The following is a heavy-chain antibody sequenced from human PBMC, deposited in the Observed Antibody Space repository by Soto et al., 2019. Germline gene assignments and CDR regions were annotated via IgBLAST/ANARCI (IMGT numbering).Heavy chain of an antibody. J-gene: IGHJ4*02. V-gene: IGHV1-8*01. D-gene: IGHD4-17*01. CDR2: XNPNSXNT. CDR1: GYTFTSYD. CDR3: ARTLYGDNVDY. Sequence: GXSVKXSCKASGYTFTSYDINWVRQATGQGLEWTGWXNPNSXNTGYAQKFQGXVTMTSNTSISTAYMQPSSLRSEDKDVYYCARTLYGDNVDYWGQGTLVTVSS.